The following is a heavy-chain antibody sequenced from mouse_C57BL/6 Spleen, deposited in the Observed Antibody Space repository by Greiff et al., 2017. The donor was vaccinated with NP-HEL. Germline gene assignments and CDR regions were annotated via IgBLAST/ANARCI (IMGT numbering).Heavy chain of an antibody. V-gene: IGHV1-82*01. CDR2: IYPGDGDT. Sequence: QVQLQQSGPELVKPGASVKISCKASGYAFSSSWMNWVKQRPGKGLEWIGRIYPGDGDTNYNGKFKGKATLTADKSSSTAYMQLSSLTSEDSAVYFCARLGTVVAEDVWGTGTTVTVSS. CDR1: GYAFSSSW. CDR3: ARLGTVVAEDV. J-gene: IGHJ1*03. D-gene: IGHD1-1*01.